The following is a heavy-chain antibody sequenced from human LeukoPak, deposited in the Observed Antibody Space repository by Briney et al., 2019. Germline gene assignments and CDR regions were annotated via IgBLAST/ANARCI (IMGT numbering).Heavy chain of an antibody. CDR1: GGSFSGYY. J-gene: IGHJ4*02. CDR3: ARWGVGAVDY. Sequence: SETLSLTCAVYGGSFSGYYWSWIRQPPGKGLEWIGEINHSGSTNYNPFLKSQVTISVDTSKNQFSLKLSSVTAADTAVYYCARWGVGAVDYWGQGTLVTVSS. D-gene: IGHD1-26*01. CDR2: INHSGST. V-gene: IGHV4-34*01.